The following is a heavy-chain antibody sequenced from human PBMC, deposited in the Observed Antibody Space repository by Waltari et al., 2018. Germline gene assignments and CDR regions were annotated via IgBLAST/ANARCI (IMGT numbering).Heavy chain of an antibody. J-gene: IGHJ3*02. D-gene: IGHD6-13*01. V-gene: IGHV1-3*01. CDR2: INAGNGNT. CDR3: ARERLHLAAAGAFDI. Sequence: QVQLVQSGAEVKKPGASVKVSCKASGYTFTSYAMHWVRQAPGQRLEWMGWINAGNGNTKYSQKFQGRVTITRDTSASTAYMELSSLRSEDTAVYYCARERLHLAAAGAFDIWGQGTMVTVSS. CDR1: GYTFTSYA.